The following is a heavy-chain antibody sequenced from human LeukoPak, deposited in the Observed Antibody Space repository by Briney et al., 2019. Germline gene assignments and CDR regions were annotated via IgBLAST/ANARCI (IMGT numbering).Heavy chain of an antibody. CDR3: ARGSSTKKGFDY. D-gene: IGHD1-1*01. Sequence: PGGSLRLSCTASTFTFSDDYMGWIRQAPGKGLEWVSSISSSSSYIYYADSVKGRFTISRDNAKNSLYLQMNSLRAEDTAVYYCARGSSTKKGFDYWGQGTLVTVSS. CDR2: ISSSSSYI. J-gene: IGHJ4*02. V-gene: IGHV3-11*06. CDR1: TFTFSDDY.